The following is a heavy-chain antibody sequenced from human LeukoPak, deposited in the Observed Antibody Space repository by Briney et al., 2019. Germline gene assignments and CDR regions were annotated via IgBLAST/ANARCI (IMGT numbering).Heavy chain of an antibody. CDR2: IYTSGST. V-gene: IGHV4-61*02. J-gene: IGHJ3*02. CDR3: ASYNSSYYWDDAFDI. D-gene: IGHD3-22*01. CDR1: GGSISSGSYY. Sequence: SETLSLTCTVSGGSISSGSYYWSWIRQPAGKGLEWIGRIYTSGSTKYNPSLKSRVTISVDTSKNQFSLKLSSVTAAGTAVYYCASYNSSYYWDDAFDIWGQGTMVTVSS.